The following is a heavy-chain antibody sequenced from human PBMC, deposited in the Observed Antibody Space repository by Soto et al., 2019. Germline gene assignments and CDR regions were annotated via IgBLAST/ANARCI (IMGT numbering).Heavy chain of an antibody. CDR3: ARDRPTGSPQFDY. D-gene: IGHD4-4*01. V-gene: IGHV3-30*03. Sequence: GGSLRLSCAASGFTFSSYGMHWVRQAPGKGLEWVAVISYDGSNKYYADSVKGRFTISRDNSKNTLYLQMNSLRAEDTAVYYCARDRPTGSPQFDYWGQGTLVTVSS. CDR2: ISYDGSNK. J-gene: IGHJ4*02. CDR1: GFTFSSYG.